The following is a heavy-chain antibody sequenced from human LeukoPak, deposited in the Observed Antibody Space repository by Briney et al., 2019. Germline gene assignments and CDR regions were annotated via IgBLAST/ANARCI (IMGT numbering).Heavy chain of an antibody. J-gene: IGHJ4*02. V-gene: IGHV4-61*01. D-gene: IGHD6-19*01. CDR3: ASSVAYSSGWTYDY. Sequence: PSETLSLTCTVSGASVSSGSHYWSWIRQPPGKGLEWIGYFCCSGSTNYNPSLKSRVTISVDTSKNQFSLKVSSVTAADTAVYYCASSVAYSSGWTYDYWGQGTLVTVSS. CDR2: FCCSGST. CDR1: GASVSSGSHY.